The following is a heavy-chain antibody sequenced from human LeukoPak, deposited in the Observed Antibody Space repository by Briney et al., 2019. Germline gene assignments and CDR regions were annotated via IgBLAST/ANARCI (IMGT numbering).Heavy chain of an antibody. Sequence: PGGSLRLSCAASGFTLSSYAMSWVRQAPGKGLDWVSAISGSGGSTYYADSVKGRFTISRDNSKNTLYLQMNSLRAEDTAVYYCAKEPTVSIELRFDYWGQGTLVTVSS. V-gene: IGHV3-23*01. D-gene: IGHD4-11*01. J-gene: IGHJ4*02. CDR3: AKEPTVSIELRFDY. CDR2: ISGSGGST. CDR1: GFTLSSYA.